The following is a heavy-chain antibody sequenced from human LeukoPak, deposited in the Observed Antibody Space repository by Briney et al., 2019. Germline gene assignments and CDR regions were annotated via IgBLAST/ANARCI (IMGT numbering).Heavy chain of an antibody. CDR3: AKAPKGSGYRPSVY. Sequence: GGSLRLSCAASGFTFSSYSMNWVRQAPGKGLEWVSYISSSSSTIYYADSVKGRFTISRDNAKNSLYLQMNSLRAEDTAVYYCAKAPKGSGYRPSVYWGQGTLVTVSS. CDR1: GFTFSSYS. J-gene: IGHJ4*02. V-gene: IGHV3-48*01. CDR2: ISSSSSTI. D-gene: IGHD3-3*01.